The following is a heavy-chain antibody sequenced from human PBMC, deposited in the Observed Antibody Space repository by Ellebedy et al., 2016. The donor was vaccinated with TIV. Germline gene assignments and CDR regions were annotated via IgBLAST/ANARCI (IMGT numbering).Heavy chain of an antibody. CDR3: ATDEGIY. CDR1: GFIFSNYA. V-gene: IGHV3-23*01. Sequence: GESLKISCAASGFIFSNYAMSWVRQAPGKGLEWVSTISPNGGSTNYADSVKGRFTVSRDNANNSLYLQMDSLRAEDTAVYYCATDEGIYWGQGTLVTVSS. D-gene: IGHD3-10*01. J-gene: IGHJ4*02. CDR2: ISPNGGST.